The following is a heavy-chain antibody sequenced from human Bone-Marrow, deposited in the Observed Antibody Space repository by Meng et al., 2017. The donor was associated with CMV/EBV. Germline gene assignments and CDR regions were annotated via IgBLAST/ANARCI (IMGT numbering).Heavy chain of an antibody. D-gene: IGHD3-3*01. Sequence: GESLKISCKGSGYSFTSYWIGWVRQMPGKGLEWMGIIYPGDSDTRYSPSFQGQVTISADKSISTAYLQWSSLKASDTAMYYCARAGFWSGYYRYYFDYWGQGTLVTVSS. CDR2: IYPGDSDT. CDR1: GYSFTSYW. V-gene: IGHV5-51*01. CDR3: ARAGFWSGYYRYYFDY. J-gene: IGHJ4*02.